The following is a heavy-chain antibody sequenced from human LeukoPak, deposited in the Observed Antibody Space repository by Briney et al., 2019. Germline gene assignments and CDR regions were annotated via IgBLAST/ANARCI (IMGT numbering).Heavy chain of an antibody. CDR2: ISSSGSTI. CDR3: ARESSSDAFDI. V-gene: IGHV3-48*03. Sequence: GGSLRLSCAASGFTFSSYEMNWVRQAPGKGLEWVSYISSSGSTIYYADSVKGRFTISRDNAKNSLYLQMNSLRAEDTAVYYCARESSSDAFDIWGQGTVVTVSS. D-gene: IGHD6-13*01. J-gene: IGHJ3*02. CDR1: GFTFSSYE.